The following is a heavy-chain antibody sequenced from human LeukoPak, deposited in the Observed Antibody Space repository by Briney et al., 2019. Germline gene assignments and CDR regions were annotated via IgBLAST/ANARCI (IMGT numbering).Heavy chain of an antibody. Sequence: ASVKVSCKSSGYSFTSYGISWVRQAPGQGLEWMGWISGYSGKTRYAQNVEGRVTMTTETSTTTVFMELRRLKSDDTAVYYRARDEPEYPKFNGFDFWGQRTLVTVSS. D-gene: IGHD2/OR15-2a*01. CDR3: ARDEPEYPKFNGFDF. CDR2: ISGYSGKT. J-gene: IGHJ4*02. V-gene: IGHV1-18*01. CDR1: GYSFTSYG.